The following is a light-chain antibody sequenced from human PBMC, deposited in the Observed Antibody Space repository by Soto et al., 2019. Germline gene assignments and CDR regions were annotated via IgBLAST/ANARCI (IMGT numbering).Light chain of an antibody. V-gene: IGLV3-9*01. CDR2: RDN. CDR1: NIVNKN. J-gene: IGLJ2*01. CDR3: HVWDSSTVV. Sequence: SYELTQPLSVSVALGQTATITCGGNNIVNKNVHWYQQKPGQAPVLVIYRDNNRPSGIPERFSGSNSGNTATLTISGAQAGDDADYYCHVWDSSTVVFGGGTQLTVL.